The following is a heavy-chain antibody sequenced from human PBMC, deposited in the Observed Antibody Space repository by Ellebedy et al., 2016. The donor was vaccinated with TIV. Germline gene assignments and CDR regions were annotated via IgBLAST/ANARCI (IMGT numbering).Heavy chain of an antibody. CDR2: ISGSGYHT. J-gene: IGHJ4*02. CDR3: AKDRFKGDYFDQ. V-gene: IGHV3-23*01. Sequence: GESLKISXAASGFTFSTFAMSWVRQVPGKGLGWVAGISGSGYHTFYGDFVKGRFSISRDNSENTLHLQMNSLRAEDTGVYYCAKDRFKGDYFDQWGQGTRVTVSS. D-gene: IGHD3-10*01. CDR1: GFTFSTFA.